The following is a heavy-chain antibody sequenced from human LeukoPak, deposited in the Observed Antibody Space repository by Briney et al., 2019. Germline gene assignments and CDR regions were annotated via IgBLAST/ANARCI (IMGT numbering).Heavy chain of an antibody. CDR3: TTVRYYDSGSHWYFDL. CDR2: IKRKTDGGTT. Sequence: AGGSLRLSCAASGFTFSSYSMNWVRQAPGKGVEWLGRIKRKTDGGTTDYAAPVKGRFTISRDDSKNTLFQQMSSLKTEDTAVYYCTTVRYYDSGSHWYFDLWGRGTLVTVSS. CDR1: GFTFSSYS. D-gene: IGHD3-10*01. J-gene: IGHJ2*01. V-gene: IGHV3-15*07.